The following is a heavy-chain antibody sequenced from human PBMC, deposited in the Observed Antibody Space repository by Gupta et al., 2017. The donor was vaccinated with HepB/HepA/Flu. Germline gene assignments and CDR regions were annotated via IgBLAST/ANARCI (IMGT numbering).Heavy chain of an antibody. CDR2: IIPIFGTA. CDR3: ARDGDRPPYYYSMDV. V-gene: IGHV1-69*06. D-gene: IGHD7-27*01. J-gene: IGHJ6*03. CDR1: GATFSSYA. Sequence: CLQFCGATFSSYAISWVRQAPGQGLEWMGGIIPIFGTANYAQKFQGRVTITADKSTSTAYMELSSLRSEDTAVYYCARDGDRPPYYYSMDVWGKGTTVTVSS.